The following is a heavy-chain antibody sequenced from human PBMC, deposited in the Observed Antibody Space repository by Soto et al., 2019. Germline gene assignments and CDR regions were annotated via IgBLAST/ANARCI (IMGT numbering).Heavy chain of an antibody. Sequence: EVQLLESGGGLVQPGGSLRLSCAASGLTFASYAMTWVRQAPGKGLEWVSVISGSGSGTNYADSVKGRFTISRDNSKNTLYLHLNTLRAEDTAVYYCAKGRRVRGATSFDSWGQGTPVTVSS. D-gene: IGHD3-10*01. CDR1: GLTFASYA. V-gene: IGHV3-23*01. J-gene: IGHJ4*02. CDR2: ISGSGSGT. CDR3: AKGRRVRGATSFDS.